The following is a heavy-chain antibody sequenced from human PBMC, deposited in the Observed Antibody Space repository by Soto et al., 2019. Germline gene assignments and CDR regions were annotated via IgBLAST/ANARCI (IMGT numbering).Heavy chain of an antibody. J-gene: IGHJ5*02. CDR1: GYTFTGYY. D-gene: IGHD6-19*01. Sequence: ASVKVSCKASGYTFTGYYMHWVRQAPGQGLEWMGWISAYNGNTNYAQKLQGRVTMTTDTSTSTAYMELRSLRSDDTAVYYCARVGLYSSGWYSFDPWGQGTLVTVSS. CDR2: ISAYNGNT. V-gene: IGHV1-18*04. CDR3: ARVGLYSSGWYSFDP.